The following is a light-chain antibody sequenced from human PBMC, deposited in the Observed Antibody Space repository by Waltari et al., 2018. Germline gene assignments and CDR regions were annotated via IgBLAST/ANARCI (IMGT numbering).Light chain of an antibody. J-gene: IGKJ2*01. V-gene: IGKV2-30*01. CDR2: KVS. CDR1: QGLVFSDGNIY. Sequence: DVVLTQSPLSLPVALGQAASISCRSSQGLVFSDGNIYLNWLHQRPGQAPRSLIYKVSKRDYGVTDKFIGSGSGSDFTLRISRVEAEDVGVYYCMQGTHLPYTFGQGTKLEI. CDR3: MQGTHLPYT.